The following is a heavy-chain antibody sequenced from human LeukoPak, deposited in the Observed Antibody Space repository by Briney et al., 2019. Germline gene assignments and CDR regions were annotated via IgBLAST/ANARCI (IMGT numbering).Heavy chain of an antibody. CDR3: ARGAGYSREVNFYHYMDV. V-gene: IGHV4-4*07. CDR2: IFASGST. D-gene: IGHD1-26*01. J-gene: IGHJ6*03. CDR1: GGSISTNY. Sequence: SETLSLTCTVSGGSISTNYWSWVRQPAGKGLEWIGRIFASGSTNYKPSLKSRVTMSVDTSKNQFSLNLTSVTAADTAVYYCARGAGYSREVNFYHYMDVWGKGTTVTVPS.